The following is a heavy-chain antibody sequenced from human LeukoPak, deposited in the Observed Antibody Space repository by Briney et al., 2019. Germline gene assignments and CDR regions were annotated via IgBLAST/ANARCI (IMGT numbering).Heavy chain of an antibody. J-gene: IGHJ2*01. CDR2: IYYSGST. V-gene: IGHV4-30-4*01. D-gene: IGHD2-15*01. CDR3: ARFPASTGYFDL. CDR1: GGSISSGDYY. Sequence: SQTLSLTCTVSGGSISSGDYYWSGRRQPPGKGLEWIGYIYYSGSTYYNPSLKSLLTISVDTSENQFSLKLSSVTAADTAVYYCARFPASTGYFDLWGRGTLVTVSS.